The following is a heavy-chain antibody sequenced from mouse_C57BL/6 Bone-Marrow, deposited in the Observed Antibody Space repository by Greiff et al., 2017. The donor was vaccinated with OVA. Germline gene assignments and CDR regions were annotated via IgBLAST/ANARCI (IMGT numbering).Heavy chain of an antibody. J-gene: IGHJ2*01. D-gene: IGHD1-1*01. Sequence: EVQGVESGAELVRPGASVKLSCTASGFNIKDDYMHWVKQRPEQGLEWIGWIDPENGDTEYASKFQGKATITADTSSNTAYLQLSSLTSEDTAVYYCTTETTVVADYWGQGTTLTVSS. CDR1: GFNIKDDY. V-gene: IGHV14-4*01. CDR2: IDPENGDT. CDR3: TTETTVVADY.